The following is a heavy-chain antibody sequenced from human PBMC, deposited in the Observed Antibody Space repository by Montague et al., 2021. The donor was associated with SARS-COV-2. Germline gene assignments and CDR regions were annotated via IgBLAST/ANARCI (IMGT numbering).Heavy chain of an antibody. J-gene: IGHJ4*02. V-gene: IGHV4-61*02. Sequence: TLSLTCTVSDGSINTDTYFWSWIRQPAGKGLEWIGRIWTSGTTKYNPTLKSRVIMLMDTSKKQFSLNVTSVTAADAAVYYCARGAKYYGFYHPFEDWGQGALVTVSS. CDR3: ARGAKYYGFYHPFED. CDR1: DGSINTDTYF. CDR2: IWTSGTT. D-gene: IGHD3-16*01.